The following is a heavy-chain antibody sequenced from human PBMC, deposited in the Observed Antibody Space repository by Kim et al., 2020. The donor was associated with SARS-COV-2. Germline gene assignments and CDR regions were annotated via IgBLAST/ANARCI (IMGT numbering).Heavy chain of an antibody. J-gene: IGHJ4*02. D-gene: IGHD6-19*01. CDR3: ARAIAVAGRFDY. V-gene: IGHV3-53*01. Sequence: YDANSLKGRFTISRDNSKNTLYLQMNSLRVDDTAVYYCARAIAVAGRFDYWGQGTLVTVSS.